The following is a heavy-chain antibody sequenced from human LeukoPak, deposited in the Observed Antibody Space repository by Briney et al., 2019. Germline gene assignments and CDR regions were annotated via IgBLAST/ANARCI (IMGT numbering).Heavy chain of an antibody. CDR3: ARDLGYCRSISCQRNWFDP. D-gene: IGHD2-2*01. CDR2: ISTYNGNT. J-gene: IGHJ5*02. CDR1: GYTFTNNG. V-gene: IGHV1-18*01. Sequence: ASVKVSCKASGYTFTNNGISWVRQAPGQGLEWMGWISTYNGNTNYAQKLQDRVTMTTDTSPSTAYMELRSVRSDDTAVYYCARDLGYCRSISCQRNWFDPWGQGTLVTVSS.